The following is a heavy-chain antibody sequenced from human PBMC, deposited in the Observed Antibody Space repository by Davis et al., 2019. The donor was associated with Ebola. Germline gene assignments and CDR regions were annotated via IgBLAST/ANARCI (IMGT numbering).Heavy chain of an antibody. CDR3: ARLDYDFWSGYYSSGWFDP. Sequence: MPSETLSLTCTVSGGSISSYYWSWIRQPPGKGLEWIGYIYYSGSTNYNPSLKSRVPISVDTSKNQFSLKLSSVTAADTAVYYCARLDYDFWSGYYSSGWFDPWGQGTLVTVSS. J-gene: IGHJ5*02. D-gene: IGHD3-3*01. CDR1: GGSISSYY. CDR2: IYYSGST. V-gene: IGHV4-59*08.